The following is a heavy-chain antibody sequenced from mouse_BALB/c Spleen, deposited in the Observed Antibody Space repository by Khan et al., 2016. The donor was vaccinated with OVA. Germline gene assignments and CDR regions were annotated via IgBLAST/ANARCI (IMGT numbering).Heavy chain of an antibody. CDR3: ARGNDYGYAMDY. J-gene: IGHJ4*01. Sequence: EVQLQESGPGLVKPSQSLSLTCTVTGYSITSDYAWNWIRQFPGNQLEWMGYISYSGSTSYNPSLKSRISFTRDTSKTPFFLQLNSVTTGDTATYYCARGNDYGYAMDYWGQGTAVTVSS. CDR2: ISYSGST. V-gene: IGHV3-2*02. D-gene: IGHD1-1*01. CDR1: GYSITSDYA.